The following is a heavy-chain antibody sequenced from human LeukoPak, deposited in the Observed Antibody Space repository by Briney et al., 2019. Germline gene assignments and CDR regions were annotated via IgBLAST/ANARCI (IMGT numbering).Heavy chain of an antibody. CDR3: AKSWNYYDSSGDDALDI. Sequence: PGGSLRLSCAAAGFTFSDYGMNWVRQAPGEGLEWVSGISGSGISTYYADSVKGRFTISRDNSKNTLYLQMTSPRVEDTAVYYCAKSWNYYDSSGDDALDIWGQGTMVTVSS. D-gene: IGHD3-22*01. J-gene: IGHJ3*02. CDR1: GFTFSDYG. CDR2: ISGSGIST. V-gene: IGHV3-23*01.